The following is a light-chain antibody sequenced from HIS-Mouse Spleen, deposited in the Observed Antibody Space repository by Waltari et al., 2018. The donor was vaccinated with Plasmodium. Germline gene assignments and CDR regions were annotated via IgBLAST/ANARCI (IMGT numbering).Light chain of an antibody. CDR1: KLGDKY. Sequence: SYELTQPPSVSVSPGQTASITCSGDKLGDKYACWYQQKPGQYPVLVIYQDSKRPSGIPGGFSGSNPGKTATLTISGTQAMDEADYYCKAWDSSTVVFGGGTKLTVL. J-gene: IGLJ2*01. CDR3: KAWDSSTVV. CDR2: QDS. V-gene: IGLV3-1*01.